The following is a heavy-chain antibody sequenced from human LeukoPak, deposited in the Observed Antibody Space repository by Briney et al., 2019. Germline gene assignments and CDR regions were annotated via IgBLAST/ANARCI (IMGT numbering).Heavy chain of an antibody. CDR1: GFTFDDYA. V-gene: IGHV3-9*03. CDR2: ISWNSGSI. D-gene: IGHD3-3*01. CDR3: ARVPYYDFWSGYSPPDY. J-gene: IGHJ4*02. Sequence: GRSLRLSCAASGFTFDDYAMHWVRQAPGEGLEWVSGISWNSGSIGYADSVKGRFTISRDNAKNSLYLQMNSLRAEDMALYYCARVPYYDFWSGYSPPDYWGQGTLVTVSS.